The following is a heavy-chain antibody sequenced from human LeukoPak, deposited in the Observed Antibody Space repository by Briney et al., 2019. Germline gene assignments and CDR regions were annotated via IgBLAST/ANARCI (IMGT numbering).Heavy chain of an antibody. D-gene: IGHD4-23*01. CDR2: ISNHGSTK. Sequence: GGSLRLSCAASEFTFSNYGMHWVRQAPGKGLEWVAFISNHGSTKYYVDSVKGRFTVSKDNSKNTLFLQMNSLRVEDTAVYFCARDRYDYGGNMNWFDPWGQGTLVTVSS. J-gene: IGHJ5*02. CDR3: ARDRYDYGGNMNWFDP. CDR1: EFTFSNYG. V-gene: IGHV3-30*19.